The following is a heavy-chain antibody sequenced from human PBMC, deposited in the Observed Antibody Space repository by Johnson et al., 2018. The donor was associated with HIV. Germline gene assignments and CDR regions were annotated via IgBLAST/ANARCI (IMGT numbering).Heavy chain of an antibody. CDR1: GFTFSSYD. V-gene: IGHV3-30*03. J-gene: IGHJ3*02. Sequence: QVQLVESGGGLVKPGGSLRLSCAASGFTFSSYDMHWVRQATGKGLEWVAVISYDGSNKYYADSVKGRFTISRDNSKNTLYLQMNSLRPEDTAVYYCARDRPSGWPDAFDIWGQGTMVTVSS. CDR3: ARDRPSGWPDAFDI. D-gene: IGHD6-19*01. CDR2: ISYDGSNK.